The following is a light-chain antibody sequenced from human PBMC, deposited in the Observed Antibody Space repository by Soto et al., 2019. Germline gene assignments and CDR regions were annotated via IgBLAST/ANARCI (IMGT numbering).Light chain of an antibody. J-gene: IGLJ2*01. CDR2: EVS. Sequence: QSALTQPASVSGSPGQSITISCTGTSSDVGGYNYVSWYQQHPGKAPKLMIYEVSNRPSGVSNRFSGSKSGNTASLTISGLQVEDEADYYCSSYTSSSTGVVFGGGTKLTVL. V-gene: IGLV2-14*01. CDR3: SSYTSSSTGVV. CDR1: SSDVGGYNY.